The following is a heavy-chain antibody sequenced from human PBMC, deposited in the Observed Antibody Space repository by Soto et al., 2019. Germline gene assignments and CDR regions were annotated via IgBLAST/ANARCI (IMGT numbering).Heavy chain of an antibody. D-gene: IGHD6-19*01. J-gene: IGHJ5*02. Sequence: SQTLSRTCTVSGGSIIRSSSYWGWIRQPPGKGLEWIGNIFYSGSSYYNPSLKSRVIISVETSKNQFSLKLSSVPAPDTAVYYCARGHGGSGWYYTWFDPWRQQTMVTVSS. CDR2: IFYSGSS. CDR1: GGSIIRSSSY. V-gene: IGHV4-39*01. CDR3: ARGHGGSGWYYTWFDP.